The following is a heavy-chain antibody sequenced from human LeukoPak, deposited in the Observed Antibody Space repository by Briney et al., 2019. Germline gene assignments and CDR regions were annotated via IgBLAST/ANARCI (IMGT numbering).Heavy chain of an antibody. D-gene: IGHD2-2*01. CDR2: INSGGSST. V-gene: IGHV3-74*01. CDR1: GFTFSSYW. Sequence: GGSLRLSCAASGFTFSSYWMHWVRQTPGKGLVWVSRINSGGSSTSYTDSVKGRFTISRDNAKNTLYLQMNSLRAEDTAVYYCARGLSSSTITPSAYWGQGTLVTVSS. J-gene: IGHJ4*01. CDR3: ARGLSSSTITPSAY.